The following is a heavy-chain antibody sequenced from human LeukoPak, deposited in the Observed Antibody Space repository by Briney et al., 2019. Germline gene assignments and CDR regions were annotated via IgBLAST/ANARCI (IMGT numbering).Heavy chain of an antibody. V-gene: IGHV3-33*01. CDR1: GFTFSSYG. D-gene: IGHD4-23*01. CDR3: ARDYGGNSEHFQH. J-gene: IGHJ1*01. Sequence: GGSLRLSCAASGFTFSSYGMHWVRQAPGKGLEWVAVIWYDGSNKYYADSVKGRFTISRDNPKNTLYLQMNSLRAEDTAVYYCARDYGGNSEHFQHWGQGTLVTVSS. CDR2: IWYDGSNK.